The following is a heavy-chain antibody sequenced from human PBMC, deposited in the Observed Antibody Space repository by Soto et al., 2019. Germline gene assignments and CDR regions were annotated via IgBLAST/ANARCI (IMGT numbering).Heavy chain of an antibody. J-gene: IGHJ5*02. CDR3: ARDAVPRNGEWDLFDP. Sequence: EMQLLESGGGLVQPGESLRLSCAASGFTFSNYAMSWVRQAPGKGPEWVASIGGGGDTYYADAVKGRFTVSRDDPKSTLYLQMNSLRAEDTARYYCARDAVPRNGEWDLFDPWCHGTLVSVSS. CDR1: GFTFSNYA. D-gene: IGHD6-19*01. V-gene: IGHV3-23*01. CDR2: SIGGGGDT.